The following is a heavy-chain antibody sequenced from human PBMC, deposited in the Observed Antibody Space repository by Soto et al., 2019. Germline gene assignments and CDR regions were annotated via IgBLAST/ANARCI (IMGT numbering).Heavy chain of an antibody. Sequence: PSETLSLTCAVYSGSFSGYYWSWIRQPPGKGLEWIGELYQGLSIVYNPSLESRVTISVDTSKNQFSLKLSSVTAADTAVYYCARAGYDFWSGYYTYYYYYGMDVWGQGATVTVSS. CDR3: ARAGYDFWSGYYTYYYYYGMDV. V-gene: IGHV4-34*01. D-gene: IGHD3-3*01. CDR2: LYQGLSI. CDR1: SGSFSGYY. J-gene: IGHJ6*02.